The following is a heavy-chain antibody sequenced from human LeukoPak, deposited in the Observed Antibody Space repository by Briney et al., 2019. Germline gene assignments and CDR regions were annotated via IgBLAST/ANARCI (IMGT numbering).Heavy chain of an antibody. D-gene: IGHD6-6*01. V-gene: IGHV4-34*01. Sequence: PSETLSLTCAVYGGSFSGYYWSWIRQPPGKGLEWIGEINHSGSTNYNPSLKSRVTISVDTSKNQFSLKLSSVTAADTAVYYCAREIAARLDAFDIWGQGTMVTVSS. J-gene: IGHJ3*02. CDR1: GGSFSGYY. CDR2: INHSGST. CDR3: AREIAARLDAFDI.